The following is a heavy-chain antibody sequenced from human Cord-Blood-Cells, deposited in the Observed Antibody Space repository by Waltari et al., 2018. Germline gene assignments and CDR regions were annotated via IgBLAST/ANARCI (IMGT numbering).Heavy chain of an antibody. CDR2: IWYDGSNK. D-gene: IGHD7-27*01. J-gene: IGHJ3*02. V-gene: IGHV3-33*01. CDR3: ARGGWGSDAFDI. CDR1: GFTFSSYG. Sequence: QVQLVESGGGVVQPGRSLRLSCAASGFTFSSYGMHWVRQAPGKGLEWVAVIWYDGSNKYYADSVKGRFTISRDNSKNTLYLQMNSLRAEDTAVYYCARGGWGSDAFDIWGQGTMVTVSS.